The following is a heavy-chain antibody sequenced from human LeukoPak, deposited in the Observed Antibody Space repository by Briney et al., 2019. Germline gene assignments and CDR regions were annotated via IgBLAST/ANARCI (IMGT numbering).Heavy chain of an antibody. D-gene: IGHD3-10*01. Sequence: PGGSLRLSCAASGFTFSSYWMSWVRQAPGKGLEWVANIKQDGSEKYYVDSVKGRFTISRDNAKNSLYLQMNSLRAEDTAVYYCARGYYYGSGSYLAPYYFDYWGQGTLVTVSS. J-gene: IGHJ4*02. CDR3: ARGYYYGSGSYLAPYYFDY. CDR2: IKQDGSEK. V-gene: IGHV3-7*01. CDR1: GFTFSSYW.